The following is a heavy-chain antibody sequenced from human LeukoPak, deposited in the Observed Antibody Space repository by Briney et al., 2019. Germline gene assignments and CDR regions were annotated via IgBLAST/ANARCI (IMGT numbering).Heavy chain of an antibody. V-gene: IGHV4-39*07. D-gene: IGHD3-10*01. CDR2: IYYSGST. J-gene: IGHJ5*02. CDR1: GGSISSSSYY. Sequence: PSETLSLTCTVSGGSISSSSYYWGWIRQPPGKGLEWIGSIYYSGSTYYNPSLKSRVTISVDTSKNQFSLKVSSVTAADTAVYYCAREGLWFGEGARFDPWGQGTLVTVSS. CDR3: AREGLWFGEGARFDP.